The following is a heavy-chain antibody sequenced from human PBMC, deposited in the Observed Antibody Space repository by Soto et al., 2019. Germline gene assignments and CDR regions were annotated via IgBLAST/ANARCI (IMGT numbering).Heavy chain of an antibody. Sequence: GGSLRLSCAASGFTFSSYGMHWVRQAPGKGLEWVAVIWYDGSNKYYADSVKGRFTISRDNSKNTLYLQMNSLRAEDTAVYYCARDRPAIAVGGDLDYWGQGTLVTVSS. CDR2: IWYDGSNK. J-gene: IGHJ4*02. V-gene: IGHV3-33*01. CDR1: GFTFSSYG. D-gene: IGHD6-19*01. CDR3: ARDRPAIAVGGDLDY.